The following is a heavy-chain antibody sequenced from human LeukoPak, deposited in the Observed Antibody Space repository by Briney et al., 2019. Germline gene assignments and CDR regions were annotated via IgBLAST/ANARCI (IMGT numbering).Heavy chain of an antibody. CDR2: ISYDGSNK. J-gene: IGHJ5*02. Sequence: PGGSLRLSCAASGFTFSSYGMHWVRQAPGKGLEWVAVISYDGSNKYYADSVKGRFTISRDNSKNTLYLQMNSLRAEDTAVYYCARSQGIAAPSNWFDPWGQGTLVTVSS. V-gene: IGHV3-30*03. CDR1: GFTFSSYG. CDR3: ARSQGIAAPSNWFDP. D-gene: IGHD6-13*01.